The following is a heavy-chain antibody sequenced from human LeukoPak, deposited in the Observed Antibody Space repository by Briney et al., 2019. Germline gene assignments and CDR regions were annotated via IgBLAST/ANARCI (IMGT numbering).Heavy chain of an antibody. CDR2: ISGSGGST. CDR1: GFTFSSYA. CDR3: AKSFDPIFGVVTS. D-gene: IGHD3-3*01. Sequence: PGGSLRLSCAASGFTFSSYAMGWVRQAPGKGLEWVSAISGSGGSTYYADSVKVRFTISRDSSKNTLYLQMNRRRAEDTAVYYCAKSFDPIFGVVTSWGQGTLVTLSP. V-gene: IGHV3-23*01. J-gene: IGHJ4*02.